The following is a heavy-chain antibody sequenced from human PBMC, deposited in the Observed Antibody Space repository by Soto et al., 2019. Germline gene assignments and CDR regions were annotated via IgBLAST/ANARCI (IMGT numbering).Heavy chain of an antibody. CDR1: GFTVSSNY. CDR2: VSGSGGGT. D-gene: IGHD3-10*01. V-gene: IGHV3-23*01. J-gene: IGHJ4*02. Sequence: PXXSLRLSFAASGFTVSSNYMSWVRQAPGKGLEWVSAVSGSGGGTYYADSVKGRFTISRDNSKSTLYLQMNSLRAEDTAVYYCANPTVGWGQGTLVTVSS. CDR3: ANPTVG.